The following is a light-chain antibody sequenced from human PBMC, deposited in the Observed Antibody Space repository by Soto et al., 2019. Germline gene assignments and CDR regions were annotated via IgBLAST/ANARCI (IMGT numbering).Light chain of an antibody. V-gene: IGKV3-11*01. Sequence: EIVLTQSPATLSLSPGERATLSCRASQSVNSYLAWYQQKPGQAPRLFIYDASNRATGIPARFSGSGSGTDFTLTISSLEPEDFAVYYCQQRSNWPPYTFGQGTKLEIK. CDR2: DAS. CDR3: QQRSNWPPYT. CDR1: QSVNSY. J-gene: IGKJ2*01.